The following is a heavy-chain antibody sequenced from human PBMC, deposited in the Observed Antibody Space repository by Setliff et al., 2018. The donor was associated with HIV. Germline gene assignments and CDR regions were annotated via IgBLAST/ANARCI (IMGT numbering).Heavy chain of an antibody. CDR2: ISSSSSYI. D-gene: IGHD3-16*01. CDR1: GFTFSAYA. J-gene: IGHJ6*03. V-gene: IGHV3-21*01. CDR3: AKMRFEGYSYTYYYYMDV. Sequence: PGGSLRLSCAASGFTFSAYAMTWVRRAPGKGLEWVSSISSSSSYIYYADSVKGRFTISRDNAKNSLYLQMNSLRAEDTAVYYCAKMRFEGYSYTYYYYMDVWGKGTTVTV.